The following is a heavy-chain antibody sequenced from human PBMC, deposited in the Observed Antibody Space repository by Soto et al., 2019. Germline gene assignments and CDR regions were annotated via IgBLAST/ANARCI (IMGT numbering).Heavy chain of an antibody. J-gene: IGHJ3*02. Sequence: ETLSLTCTVSGGSISSSTYYWGCFRQPPGKGLEWIGSIYYSGSTYYNPSLKSRVTISVDTSKNQFSLKLSSVTAADTAVYYCARRGQTNCSGGNCYYAFDIWGQGTMVTVSS. CDR2: IYYSGST. CDR1: GGSISSSTYY. V-gene: IGHV4-39*01. CDR3: ARRGQTNCSGGNCYYAFDI. D-gene: IGHD2-15*01.